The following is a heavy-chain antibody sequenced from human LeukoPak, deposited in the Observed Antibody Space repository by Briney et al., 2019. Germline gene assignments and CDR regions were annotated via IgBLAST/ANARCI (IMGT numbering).Heavy chain of an antibody. CDR1: GGSISSYY. V-gene: IGHV4-4*07. D-gene: IGHD1-26*01. J-gene: IGHJ4*02. CDR3: ARDISYSGSPLFDY. CDR2: IYTSGST. Sequence: SETLSLTCTVSGGSISSYYWSWIRQPAGKGLEWIGRIYTSGSTNYNPSLKGRVTMSVDTSKNQFSLKLSSVTAADTAVYYCARDISYSGSPLFDYWGQGTLVTVSS.